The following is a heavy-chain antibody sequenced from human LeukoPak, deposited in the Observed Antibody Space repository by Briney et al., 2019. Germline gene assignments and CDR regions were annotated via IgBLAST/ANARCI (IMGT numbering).Heavy chain of an antibody. D-gene: IGHD3-22*01. Sequence: GGSLRLSCAASGFTFSSYGMHWVRQAPGKGLEWVAFIRYDGSNKYYADSVKGRFTISRDNSENTLYLQMNSLRAEDTAVYYCAQLDYYDSSGYYSDYWGQGTLVTVSS. J-gene: IGHJ4*02. V-gene: IGHV3-30*02. CDR1: GFTFSSYG. CDR3: AQLDYYDSSGYYSDY. CDR2: IRYDGSNK.